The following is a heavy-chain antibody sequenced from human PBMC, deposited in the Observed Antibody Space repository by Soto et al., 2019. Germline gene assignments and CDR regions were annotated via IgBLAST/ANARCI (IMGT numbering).Heavy chain of an antibody. V-gene: IGHV1-69*13. Sequence: ASVNVSCKASGGSFSGHAVSWVRQAPGQGLEWMGGIIPMFRTTNYARKFQGRLTITADESTSTASMELTSLRSEDTAIYYCASVHNWGQGTLVTVSS. CDR2: IIPMFRTT. CDR3: ASVHN. CDR1: GGSFSGHA. J-gene: IGHJ4*02.